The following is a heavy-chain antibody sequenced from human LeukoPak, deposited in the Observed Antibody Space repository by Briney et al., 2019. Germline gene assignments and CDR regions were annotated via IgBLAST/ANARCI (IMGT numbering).Heavy chain of an antibody. J-gene: IGHJ5*02. V-gene: IGHV4-61*02. CDR1: GGSISSGSYY. CDR2: IYTSGST. D-gene: IGHD2/OR15-2a*01. Sequence: SQTLSLTCTVSGGSISSGSYYWSWIRQPAGKGLEWIGRIYTSGSTNYNPSLKSRVTISVDTSKNQFSLKLSSMTAADTAVYYCARFLTRFDPWGQGTLVTVSS. CDR3: ARFLTRFDP.